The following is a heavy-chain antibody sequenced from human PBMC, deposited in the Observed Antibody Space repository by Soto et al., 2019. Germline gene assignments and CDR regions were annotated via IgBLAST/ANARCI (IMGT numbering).Heavy chain of an antibody. CDR1: GFTFTSSA. V-gene: IGHV1-58*01. J-gene: IGHJ6*02. CDR2: IVVGSGNT. D-gene: IGHD1-1*01. CDR3: AAGVFIDGNSQLLGYYYYGMDV. Sequence: SVKVSCKASGFTFTSSAVQWVRQARGQRLEWIGWIVVGSGNTNYAQKFQERVTITRDMSTSTAYMELSSLRSEDTAVYYCAAGVFIDGNSQLLGYYYYGMDVWGQGTTVTVSS.